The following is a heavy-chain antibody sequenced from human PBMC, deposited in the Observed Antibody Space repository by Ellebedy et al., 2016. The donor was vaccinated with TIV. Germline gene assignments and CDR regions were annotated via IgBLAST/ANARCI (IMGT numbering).Heavy chain of an antibody. CDR3: AKGRGGGSDSSAPRYYFDY. CDR1: GFSFSSYA. J-gene: IGHJ4*02. D-gene: IGHD3-22*01. CDR2: ISGSGSRT. Sequence: GESLKISCAASGFSFSSYAMSWVRQAPGKGLEWVSTISGSGSRTYYADSVEGRFIISRDNSKKTLYLQMNSLRAEDTAVYYCAKGRGGGSDSSAPRYYFDYWGLGTLVTVSS. V-gene: IGHV3-23*01.